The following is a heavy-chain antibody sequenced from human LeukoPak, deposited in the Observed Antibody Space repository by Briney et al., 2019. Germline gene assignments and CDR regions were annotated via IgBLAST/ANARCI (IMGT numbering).Heavy chain of an antibody. D-gene: IGHD3-16*01. CDR1: GFTFGGFA. V-gene: IGHV3-23*01. CDR2: ISGSGDNT. Sequence: GGSLRLSCAASGFTFGGFAMSWVRRTPGKGLEWVSGISGSGDNTLYAASVKGRSTISRDNSKNTLYLEMNSLRAEDTAVYYCARAIGRGPGGHFDYWGQGTLVTVSS. CDR3: ARAIGRGPGGHFDY. J-gene: IGHJ4*02.